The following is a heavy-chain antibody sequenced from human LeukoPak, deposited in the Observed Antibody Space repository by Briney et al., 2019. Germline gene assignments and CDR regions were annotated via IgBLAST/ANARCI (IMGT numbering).Heavy chain of an antibody. D-gene: IGHD1-26*01. CDR3: AREGGVGDLDY. V-gene: IGHV3-43D*03. J-gene: IGHJ4*02. Sequence: GGSLRLSCAASGFTFDDYAMHWVRQAPGRGLEWVSLISWDGGSTYYADSVKGRFTISRDNAKNSLYLQMNSLRAEDTAVYYCAREGGVGDLDYWGQGTLVTVSS. CDR1: GFTFDDYA. CDR2: ISWDGGST.